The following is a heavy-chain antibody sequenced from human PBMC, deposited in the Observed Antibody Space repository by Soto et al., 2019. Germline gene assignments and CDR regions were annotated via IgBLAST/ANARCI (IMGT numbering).Heavy chain of an antibody. V-gene: IGHV4-4*02. D-gene: IGHD4-17*01. CDR1: GGSISSSW. Sequence: QVQLQESGPGLVKPSGTLSLTCAVSGGSISSSWWTWVRQPPGKGLEWIGEISHSGSTTYNPSLKGRVSLSVGKPKPQFVLNMRSVTAADTAMYYFASRDPLYGDPYWGQGTLVTVSS. CDR2: ISHSGST. J-gene: IGHJ4*02. CDR3: ASRDPLYGDPY.